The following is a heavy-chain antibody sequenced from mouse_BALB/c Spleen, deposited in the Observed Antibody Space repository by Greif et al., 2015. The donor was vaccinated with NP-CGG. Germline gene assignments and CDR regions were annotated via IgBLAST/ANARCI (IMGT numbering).Heavy chain of an antibody. Sequence: EVMLVESGPELVKPGASVKISCKASGYSFTGYLMNWVKQSHGKSLEWIGHINPYNGDTFYNQKFKGKATLTVDKSSSTAHMELLSLTSEDSAVYYCGRRRFYDHWGDAMDYWGQGTSVTVSS. D-gene: IGHD2-3*01. CDR3: GRRRFYDHWGDAMDY. J-gene: IGHJ4*01. CDR2: INPYNGDT. V-gene: IGHV1-37*01. CDR1: GYSFTGYL.